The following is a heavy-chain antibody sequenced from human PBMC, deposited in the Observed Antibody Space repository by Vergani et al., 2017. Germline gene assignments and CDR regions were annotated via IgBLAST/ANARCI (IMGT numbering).Heavy chain of an antibody. CDR1: GGPIRSGGYY. D-gene: IGHD3-10*01. J-gene: IGHJ4*02. CDR2: FYYSGST. CDR3: ARAQLGYFDY. Sequence: QVQLQESGPGLVKPSQTLSLTCTVPGGPIRSGGYYWSWIRQHPGKGLEWIGYFYYSGSTYYNPSLPSLVTRSVGTSKNQFYLKLSSVTAADTAVYYWARAQLGYFDYWGQGTLVTVSS. V-gene: IGHV4-31*01.